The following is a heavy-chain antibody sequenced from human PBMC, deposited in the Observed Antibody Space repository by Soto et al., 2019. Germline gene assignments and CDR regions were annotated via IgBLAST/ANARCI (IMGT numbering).Heavy chain of an antibody. D-gene: IGHD2-21*02. CDR2: IYHSGST. Sequence: QVQLQESGPGLVKPSGTLSLTCAVSGGSISSSNWWSWVRQPPGKGLEWIGEIYHSGSTNYNPSLKSLVTISVDKSKNQFSLKLSSVTAADTAVYYCARDGEPQYCGGDCYDTIANWGQGTLVTVSS. J-gene: IGHJ4*02. CDR3: ARDGEPQYCGGDCYDTIAN. V-gene: IGHV4-4*02. CDR1: GGSISSSNW.